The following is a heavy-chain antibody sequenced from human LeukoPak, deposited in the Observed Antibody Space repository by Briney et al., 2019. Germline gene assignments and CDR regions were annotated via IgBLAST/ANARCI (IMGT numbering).Heavy chain of an antibody. J-gene: IGHJ5*02. Sequence: GGSLRLSCAASGFTFSSYAMHWVRQAPGKGLEYVSAISSNGGSTYYANSVKGRFTISRDNSKNTLYLQMGSLRAEDMAVYYCARGSSSSWYNWFDPWGQRTLPTVSS. D-gene: IGHD6-13*01. CDR1: GFTFSSYA. CDR3: ARGSSSSWYNWFDP. CDR2: ISSNGGST. V-gene: IGHV3-64*01.